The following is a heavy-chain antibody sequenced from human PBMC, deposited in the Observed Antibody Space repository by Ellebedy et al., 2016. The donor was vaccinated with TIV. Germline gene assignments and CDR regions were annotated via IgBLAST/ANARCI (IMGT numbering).Heavy chain of an antibody. J-gene: IGHJ4*02. V-gene: IGHV4-38-2*02. CDR2: IYHDGST. CDR1: GYSISSNYY. Sequence: MPGGSLRLSCTVSGYSISSNYYWGWVRQPPGKGLEWIGTIYHDGSTYYSPSLKSRVTISVDTSKNQFSLTLSSVTAADTAVYYCARVVGRGGNDYWGQGILVTVSS. CDR3: ARVVGRGGNDY. D-gene: IGHD3-10*01.